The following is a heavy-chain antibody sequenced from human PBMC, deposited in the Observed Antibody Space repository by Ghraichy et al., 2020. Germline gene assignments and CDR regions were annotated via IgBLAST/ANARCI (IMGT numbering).Heavy chain of an antibody. CDR3: ARDLRDLTLGY. CDR1: GFTFSSYA. CDR2: ISYDGSNK. V-gene: IGHV3-30-3*01. D-gene: IGHD3-16*01. Sequence: GGSLRLSCAASGFTFSSYAMHWVRQAPGKGLEWVAVISYDGSNKYYADSVKGRFTISRDNSKNTLYLQMNSLRAEDTAVYYCARDLRDLTLGYWGQGTLVTVSS. J-gene: IGHJ4*02.